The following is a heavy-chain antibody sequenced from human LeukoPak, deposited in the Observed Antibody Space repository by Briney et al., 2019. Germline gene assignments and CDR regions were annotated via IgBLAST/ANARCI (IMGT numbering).Heavy chain of an antibody. CDR3: ARDRGLAARYDS. Sequence: ASVKVSCKASGYTFTSYSLHWVRQAPGQGLEWMGVINPSGGSTTYAQKFQGRVTMTSDMSTSTVDMVLSSLRSEDTAVYFCARDRGLAARYDSWGQGTLVTVSS. J-gene: IGHJ4*02. V-gene: IGHV1-46*01. CDR1: GYTFTSYS. D-gene: IGHD6-6*01. CDR2: INPSGGST.